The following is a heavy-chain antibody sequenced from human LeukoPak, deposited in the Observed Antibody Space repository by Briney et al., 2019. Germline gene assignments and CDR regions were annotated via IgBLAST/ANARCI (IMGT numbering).Heavy chain of an antibody. D-gene: IGHD2-15*01. Sequence: GGSLRLSCAASGFTFSRFSMNWVRQAPGKGLEWVSSISSSGTKIYYADSMKGRFTISRDNAKNSLYLQMNSLRADDTAVYYCARDTYCSGGSCYKGNAFDIWGQGTMVTVSS. CDR3: ARDTYCSGGSCYKGNAFDI. V-gene: IGHV3-21*01. J-gene: IGHJ3*02. CDR1: GFTFSRFS. CDR2: ISSSGTKI.